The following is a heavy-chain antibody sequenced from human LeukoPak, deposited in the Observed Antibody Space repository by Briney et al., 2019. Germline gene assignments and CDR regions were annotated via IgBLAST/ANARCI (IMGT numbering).Heavy chain of an antibody. J-gene: IGHJ4*02. D-gene: IGHD3-10*01. V-gene: IGHV1-46*01. Sequence: PGASVKVSCQASGYTFTSYYMHWVRQAPGQGLEWMGIINPSGGSTSYAQKFQGRVTMTRDTSTSTVYMELSSLRSEDTAVYYCARERRGGPFDYWGQGTLVTVSS. CDR1: GYTFTSYY. CDR2: INPSGGST. CDR3: ARERRGGPFDY.